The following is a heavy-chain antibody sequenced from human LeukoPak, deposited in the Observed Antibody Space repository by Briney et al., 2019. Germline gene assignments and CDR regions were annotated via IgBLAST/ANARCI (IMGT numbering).Heavy chain of an antibody. CDR1: GFTFSSYA. Sequence: GGSLRLSCAASGFTFSSYAMHWVRQAPGKGLEWVAVISYDGSNKYYADSVKGRFTISRDNSKNTLYLQMNSLRAEDTAVYYCARGPLIAAAGTWWGQGTLVTVSS. V-gene: IGHV3-30-3*01. CDR3: ARGPLIAAAGTW. J-gene: IGHJ4*02. D-gene: IGHD6-13*01. CDR2: ISYDGSNK.